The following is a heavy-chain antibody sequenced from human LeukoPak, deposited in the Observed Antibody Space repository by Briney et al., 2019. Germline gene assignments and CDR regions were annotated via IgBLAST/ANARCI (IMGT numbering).Heavy chain of an antibody. CDR1: GYSFTYW. V-gene: IGHV5-51*01. CDR2: IYSGDSHT. D-gene: IGHD4-17*01. Sequence: GESLKISCKGSGYSFTYWIGWVRQMPGKGLEWMGIIYSGDSHTKYSPSFQGRVTISADKSISTAYLQWSSLEASDTAMYYRASARHGDYVWDYWGQGTLVTVSS. CDR3: ASARHGDYVWDY. J-gene: IGHJ4*02.